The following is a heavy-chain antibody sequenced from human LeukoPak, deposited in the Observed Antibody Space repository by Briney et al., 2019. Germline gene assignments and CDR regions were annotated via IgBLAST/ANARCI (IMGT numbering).Heavy chain of an antibody. CDR2: IWHSGGT. CDR3: ARDLSIAARGYYYYYMDV. D-gene: IGHD6-6*01. V-gene: IGHV4-30-2*01. CDR1: GGSISSGAYY. J-gene: IGHJ6*03. Sequence: SETLSLTCTVSGGSISSGAYYWSWIRQPPGKGLDWIGYIWHSGGTYYNPSLKSRVTISVDTSKNQFSLKLSSVTAADTAVYYCARDLSIAARGYYYYYMDVWGKGTTVTVSS.